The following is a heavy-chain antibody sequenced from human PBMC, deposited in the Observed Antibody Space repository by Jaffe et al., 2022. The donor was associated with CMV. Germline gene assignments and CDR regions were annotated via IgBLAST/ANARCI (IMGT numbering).Heavy chain of an antibody. CDR2: VNSDGSST. D-gene: IGHD3-3*01. J-gene: IGHJ4*02. CDR1: GFRFSNYW. CDR3: ARGDDFRGVNYAGLDF. Sequence: EMQVVESGGGLVQPGGSLRLSCAASGFRFSNYWMHWVRQVPGKGLVWVSRVNSDGSSTGYADSVKGRFVISRDNAKNTLYLQMDSLRVEDTAVYYCARGDDFRGVNYAGLDFWGQGTLVTVSS. V-gene: IGHV3-74*01.